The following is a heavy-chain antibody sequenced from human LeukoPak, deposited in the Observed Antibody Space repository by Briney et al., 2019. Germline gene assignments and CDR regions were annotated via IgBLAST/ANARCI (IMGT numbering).Heavy chain of an antibody. J-gene: IGHJ6*02. D-gene: IGHD2-8*01. CDR3: ARTPGYAIPYYYGMDA. CDR2: ISSSSSTI. Sequence: GGSLRLSCAASGFTFSSYSMNWVRQAPGKGLEWVSYISSSSSTIYYADSVKGRFTISRDNAKNSLYLQMNSLRAEDTAVYYCARTPGYAIPYYYGMDAWGQGTTVTVSS. CDR1: GFTFSSYS. V-gene: IGHV3-48*01.